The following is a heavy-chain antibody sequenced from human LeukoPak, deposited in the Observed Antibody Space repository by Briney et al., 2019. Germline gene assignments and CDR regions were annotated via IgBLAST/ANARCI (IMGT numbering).Heavy chain of an antibody. V-gene: IGHV3-23*01. CDR3: AKGVITFGGVIQAFDP. D-gene: IGHD3-16*02. CDR1: GFTFSRYA. J-gene: IGHJ5*02. Sequence: GGSLRLSCAASGFTFSRYAMSWVRQAPGKGLEWVSAISGSGGSTYYADPVKGRFTISRDNSKNTLYLQMNSLRAEDTAVYYCAKGVITFGGVIQAFDPWGQGTLVTVSS. CDR2: ISGSGGST.